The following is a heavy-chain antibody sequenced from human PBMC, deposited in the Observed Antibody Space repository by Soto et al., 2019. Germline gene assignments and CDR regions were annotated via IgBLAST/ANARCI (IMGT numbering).Heavy chain of an antibody. CDR2: VRGDNGHT. CDR1: GYTFTTHG. D-gene: IGHD2-15*01. Sequence: HVQLVQSGAEVKKPVASVKVSCKASGYTFTTHGISWVRQVPGQWLEWMGWVRGDNGHTNYAQSLQGRVTMTTDTYTNTAYMELRSLRSDDTAVYYCARDLGYCRSGTCYREWFDPWGQGTLVTVSS. J-gene: IGHJ5*02. V-gene: IGHV1-18*01. CDR3: ARDLGYCRSGTCYREWFDP.